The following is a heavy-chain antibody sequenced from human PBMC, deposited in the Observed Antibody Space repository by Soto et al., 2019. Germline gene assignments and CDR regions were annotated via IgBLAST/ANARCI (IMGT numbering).Heavy chain of an antibody. J-gene: IGHJ4*02. V-gene: IGHV1-8*01. D-gene: IGHD3-22*01. Sequence: QVQLVQSGAEVKKPGASVKVSCKASGYTFTSYDINWVRQATGQGLEWMGWMNPNSGNTAYAQKFKGRVTMTRHTSISTAYMELSSLRSEDTAVYYCAREKSSCDYYDYWGQGTLVTVSS. CDR3: AREKSSCDYYDY. CDR1: GYTFTSYD. CDR2: MNPNSGNT.